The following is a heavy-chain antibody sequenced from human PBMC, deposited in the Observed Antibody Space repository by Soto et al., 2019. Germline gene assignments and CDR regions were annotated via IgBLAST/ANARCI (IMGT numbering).Heavy chain of an antibody. CDR1: GDAFTNYI. J-gene: IGHJ4*02. CDR2: IIPMFGTP. V-gene: IGHV1-69*01. CDR3: ARGRDQPPVGLYFDS. Sequence: QVQLVQSGAEVKKPGSSVKVSCKASGDAFTNYIFDWVRQAPGQGLEWLGGIIPMFGTPKYAQTFQDRVTISAYVSTGTAYLELTSLRVDYTAVYYCARGRDQPPVGLYFDSWGEGTRVTVSS. D-gene: IGHD1-26*01.